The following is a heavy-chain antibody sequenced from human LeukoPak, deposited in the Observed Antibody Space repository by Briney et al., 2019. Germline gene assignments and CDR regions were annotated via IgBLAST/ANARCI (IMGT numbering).Heavy chain of an antibody. V-gene: IGHV4-39*07. CDR1: GGSISSSSYY. D-gene: IGHD3-9*01. Sequence: SETLSLTCTVSGGSISSSSYYWGWIRQPPGKGLEWIGSIYYSGSTYYNPSLKSRVTISVDTSKIQFSLKLSSVTAADTAVYYCARGRYFDWLFNRSGDEYYFDYWGQGTLVTVSS. CDR3: ARGRYFDWLFNRSGDEYYFDY. J-gene: IGHJ4*02. CDR2: IYYSGST.